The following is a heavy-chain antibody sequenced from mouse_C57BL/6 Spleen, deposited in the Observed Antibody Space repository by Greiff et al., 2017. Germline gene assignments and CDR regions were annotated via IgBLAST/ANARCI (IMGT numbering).Heavy chain of an antibody. Sequence: QVQLQQPGAELVKPGASVKMSCTASGYTFTSYWITWVKQRPGQGLEWIGDIYPGSGSTNYTEKFKSKATLSVDTSSNTAYMPLSSLTSEDSAVYSCARKDYTTDGAMDYWGQGTSVTVSS. CDR2: IYPGSGST. V-gene: IGHV1-55*01. CDR3: ARKDYTTDGAMDY. J-gene: IGHJ4*01. CDR1: GYTFTSYW. D-gene: IGHD2-12*01.